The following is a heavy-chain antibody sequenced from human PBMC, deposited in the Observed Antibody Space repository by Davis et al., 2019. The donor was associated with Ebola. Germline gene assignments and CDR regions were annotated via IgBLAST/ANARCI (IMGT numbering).Heavy chain of an antibody. CDR3: AREVYSRWYGEYFQH. V-gene: IGHV3-48*04. CDR2: ISSSSSTI. D-gene: IGHD6-13*01. Sequence: GESLKISCAASGFTFSSYSMNWVRQAPGKGLEWVSYISSSSSTIYYADSVKGRFTISRDNAKNSLYLQMNSLRAEDTAVYYCAREVYSRWYGEYFQHWGQGTLVTVSS. J-gene: IGHJ1*01. CDR1: GFTFSSYS.